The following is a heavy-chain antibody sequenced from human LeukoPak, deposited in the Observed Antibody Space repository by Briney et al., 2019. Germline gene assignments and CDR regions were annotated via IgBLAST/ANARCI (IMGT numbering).Heavy chain of an antibody. V-gene: IGHV3-13*05. D-gene: IGHD3-10*01. Sequence: GGSLRLSCAASGFTFSSYDMHWVRQATGKGLEWVSAIGTAGDLYYPGSVKGRFTISRENAKNSLYLQMNSLRAGDTAVYYCARGNYYGSGSYSNYYYYGMDVWGKGTTVTVSS. CDR3: ARGNYYGSGSYSNYYYYGMDV. CDR2: IGTAGDL. J-gene: IGHJ6*04. CDR1: GFTFSSYD.